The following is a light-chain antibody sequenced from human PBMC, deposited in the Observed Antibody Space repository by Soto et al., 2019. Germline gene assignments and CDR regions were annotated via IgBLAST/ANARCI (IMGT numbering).Light chain of an antibody. CDR3: QQYNNWWT. CDR1: QSVSNN. CDR2: GAS. Sequence: EIVMTQSPATLSVSPGERATLSCRASQSVSNNLAWYQKKPGQAPRLLIYGASTRATGIPARFSCSGSGTDFSLTISGLQSEDFAFYYCQQYNNWWTFGQGTRVDIK. V-gene: IGKV3-15*01. J-gene: IGKJ1*01.